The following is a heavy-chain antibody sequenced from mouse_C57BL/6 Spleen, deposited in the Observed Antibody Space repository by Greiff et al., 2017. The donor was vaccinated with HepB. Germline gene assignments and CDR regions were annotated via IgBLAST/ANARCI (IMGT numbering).Heavy chain of an antibody. Sequence: VQLQQSGPGLVQPSQSLSITCTVSGFSLTSYGVHWVRQSPGKGLEWLGVIWRGGSTDYNAAFMPRLSITKDNAKTHVFFKMNSLQADDTAIYYCAGGNYLFDYWGQGTTLTVSS. D-gene: IGHD2-1*01. CDR3: AGGNYLFDY. CDR2: IWRGGST. CDR1: GFSLTSYG. J-gene: IGHJ2*01. V-gene: IGHV2-5*01.